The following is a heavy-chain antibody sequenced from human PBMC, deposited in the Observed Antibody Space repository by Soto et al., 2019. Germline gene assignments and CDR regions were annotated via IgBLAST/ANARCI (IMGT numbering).Heavy chain of an antibody. CDR3: SKDWAYSSGWYGAGAFDI. CDR2: ISGSGGST. V-gene: IGHV3-23*01. Sequence: AGGSLRLACAASGFTFSSYAMSWVRQAPGKGLEWVSAISGSGGSTYYADSVKGRFTISRDNSKNTLYLQMNSLRAEDTAVYYCSKDWAYSSGWYGAGAFDIWGQGTMVTVSS. CDR1: GFTFSSYA. J-gene: IGHJ3*02. D-gene: IGHD6-19*01.